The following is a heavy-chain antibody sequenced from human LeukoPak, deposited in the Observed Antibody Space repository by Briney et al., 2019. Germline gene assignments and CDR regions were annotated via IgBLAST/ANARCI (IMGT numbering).Heavy chain of an antibody. D-gene: IGHD3-22*01. Sequence: SETLSLTCTVSGGSISSYYWSWIRQPPGKGLESIGYIYYSGNTNYNPSLKSRVTISVDTSKKQFSLKLSSVTAADTAVYYCVTYYFDSSGPKKNYWGQGTLVTVSS. CDR1: GGSISSYY. CDR3: VTYYFDSSGPKKNY. V-gene: IGHV4-59*12. J-gene: IGHJ4*02. CDR2: IYYSGNT.